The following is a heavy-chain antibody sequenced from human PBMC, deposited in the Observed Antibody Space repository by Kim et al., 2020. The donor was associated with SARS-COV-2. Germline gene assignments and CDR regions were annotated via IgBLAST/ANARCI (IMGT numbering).Heavy chain of an antibody. CDR3: ARDGGHVYGTTLFDF. V-gene: IGHV1-3*01. CDR2: INAGNGNI. D-gene: IGHD2-2*01. CDR1: GYTFTNYA. Sequence: ASVKVSCKASGYTFTNYAIHWVRQAPGQSPECMGWINAGNGNIQYLKNYQGRVTFTGDRSARTVYMELSGLRSEDTAVYYCARDGGHVYGTTLFDFWGQGTLVTVSS. J-gene: IGHJ4*02.